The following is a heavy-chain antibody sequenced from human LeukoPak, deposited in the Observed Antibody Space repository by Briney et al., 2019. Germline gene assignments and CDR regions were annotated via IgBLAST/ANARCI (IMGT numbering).Heavy chain of an antibody. V-gene: IGHV3-48*03. CDR2: ISSSGSTI. D-gene: IGHD3-10*01. CDR3: ARATYYYGSGSYSPPYYFDY. J-gene: IGHJ4*02. CDR1: GFTFSSYE. Sequence: GGSLRLSCAASGFTFSSYEMNWVRQAPGKGLEWVSYISSSGSTIYYADSVKGRFTISRDNSKNTLYLQMNSLRAEDTAVYYCARATYYYGSGSYSPPYYFDYWGQGTLVTVSS.